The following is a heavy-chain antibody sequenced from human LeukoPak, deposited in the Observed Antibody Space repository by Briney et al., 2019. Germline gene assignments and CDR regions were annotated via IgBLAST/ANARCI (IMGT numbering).Heavy chain of an antibody. CDR1: GGSISSYR. V-gene: IGHV4-59*01. CDR2: IYYSGST. J-gene: IGHJ5*02. Sequence: SETLSLTCNVSGGSISSYRRSWIRQPPGKGLEWIGYIYYSGSTNYNPSLKSRVTISVDTSKNQFSLKLSSVTAADTAVYYCARVGGWNDGDWFDPWGQGTLVTVSS. D-gene: IGHD1-1*01. CDR3: ARVGGWNDGDWFDP.